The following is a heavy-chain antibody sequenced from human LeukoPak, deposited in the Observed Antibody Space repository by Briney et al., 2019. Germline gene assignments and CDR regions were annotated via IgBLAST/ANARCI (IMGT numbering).Heavy chain of an antibody. D-gene: IGHD3-10*01. Sequence: ASVKVSCKASGYTFTRYYMHWVRQAPRQGLEWTGSINPNSGGTNYAQKFQGWVTMTRDTSISTAYMELSRLRSDDTAVYYCARAYSGDTMVRRDYYYGMDVWGQGTTVTVSS. V-gene: IGHV1-2*04. CDR1: GYTFTRYY. CDR3: ARAYSGDTMVRRDYYYGMDV. J-gene: IGHJ6*02. CDR2: INPNSGGT.